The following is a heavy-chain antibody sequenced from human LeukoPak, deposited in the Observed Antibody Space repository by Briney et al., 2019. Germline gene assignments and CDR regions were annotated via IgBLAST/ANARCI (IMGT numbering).Heavy chain of an antibody. D-gene: IGHD3-3*01. V-gene: IGHV3-21*01. J-gene: IGHJ4*02. Sequence: GGSLRLSCAASGFTFSSYSMNWVRQAPGKGLEWVSSISSSSSYIYYADSVKGRFTISRDNAKNSLHLQMNSLRAEDTAVYYCARGPVYYDFWSGPGDYWGQGTLVTVSS. CDR1: GFTFSSYS. CDR3: ARGPVYYDFWSGPGDY. CDR2: ISSSSSYI.